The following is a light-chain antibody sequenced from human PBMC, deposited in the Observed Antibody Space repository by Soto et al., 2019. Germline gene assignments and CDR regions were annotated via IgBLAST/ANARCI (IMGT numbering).Light chain of an antibody. CDR2: AAS. V-gene: IGKV1-27*01. J-gene: IGKJ4*01. CDR1: LPISNY. Sequence: DIQMTQYPSSLSASVGDRVTITCRASLPISNYLAWYQQKPGKIPNLLIYAASTLQAGVPSRLSGSGYGTDFTITISSLKTEDVEAYYCQKYNSAPLTFGGGTKVDIK. CDR3: QKYNSAPLT.